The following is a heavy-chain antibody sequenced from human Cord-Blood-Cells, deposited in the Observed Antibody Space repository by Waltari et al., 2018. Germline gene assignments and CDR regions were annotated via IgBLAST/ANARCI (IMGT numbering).Heavy chain of an antibody. Sequence: QVQLQQWGAVLLKPSETLSLTCAVYGGSFSGYYWSWIRQPPGKGLEWIGEINQSGSTNYNPSLKSRVTISVDTSKNQFSLKLSSVTAADTAVYYCAISARPDFSSFDIWGQGTMVTVAS. V-gene: IGHV4-34*01. CDR3: AISARPDFSSFDI. CDR2: INQSGST. J-gene: IGHJ3*02. CDR1: GGSFSGYY. D-gene: IGHD6-6*01.